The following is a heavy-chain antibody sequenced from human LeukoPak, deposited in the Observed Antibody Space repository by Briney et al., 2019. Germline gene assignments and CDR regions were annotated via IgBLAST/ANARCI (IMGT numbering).Heavy chain of an antibody. J-gene: IGHJ3*02. CDR1: GGSVSSGRHY. CDR2: IYYSGST. V-gene: IGHV4-61*01. Sequence: KSSETLSLTCTVSGGSVSSGRHYWSWIRQPPGKGLEWIGYIYYSGSTNYNPSLKSRVTISVDTSKNQFSLKLSSVTAADTAVYSCARSDYSGSGTYTDFDAFDIWGQGTMVAVSP. D-gene: IGHD3-10*01. CDR3: ARSDYSGSGTYTDFDAFDI.